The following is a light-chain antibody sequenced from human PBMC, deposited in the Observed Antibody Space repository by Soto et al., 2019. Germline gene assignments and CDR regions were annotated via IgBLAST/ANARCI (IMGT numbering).Light chain of an antibody. J-gene: IGLJ3*02. CDR3: TSYTSSGPWV. CDR2: EVN. V-gene: IGLV2-14*01. CDR1: SGDVGGYNY. Sequence: QSALTQPASVSGSPGQSITISCTGTSGDVGGYNYVSWYQLDPGKAPKLIIYEVNNRPSGVSNRFSGSKSGNTASLTISGLQAEEVADYYCTSYTSSGPWVFGGGTKLTVL.